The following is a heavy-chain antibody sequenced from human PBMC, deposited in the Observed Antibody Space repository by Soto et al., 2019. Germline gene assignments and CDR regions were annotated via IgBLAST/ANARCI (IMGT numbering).Heavy chain of an antibody. V-gene: IGHV4-31*03. J-gene: IGHJ5*02. Sequence: SETLSLTCTVSGGSISSGGYYWSWIRQHPGKGLEWIGYIYYSGSTYYNPSLKSRVTISVDTSKNQFSLKLSSVTAADTAVYYCARYSGSHYSRHVPSGHGPLVPVSS. CDR1: GGSISSGGYY. D-gene: IGHD2-15*01. CDR3: ARYSGSHYSRHVP. CDR2: IYYSGST.